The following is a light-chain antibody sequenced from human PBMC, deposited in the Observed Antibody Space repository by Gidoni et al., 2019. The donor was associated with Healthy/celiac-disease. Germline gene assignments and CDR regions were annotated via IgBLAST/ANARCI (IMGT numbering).Light chain of an antibody. Sequence: SYVLPPPPSVSVAPGKTARITCGGNNIGRKSVHWYQQKPGQAPVLVIYYDSDRPSGIPERFSGSNSGNTATLTISRVEAGDEADYYCQVWDSSSDHPVFGGGTKLTVL. CDR2: YDS. V-gene: IGLV3-21*04. CDR1: NIGRKS. CDR3: QVWDSSSDHPV. J-gene: IGLJ2*01.